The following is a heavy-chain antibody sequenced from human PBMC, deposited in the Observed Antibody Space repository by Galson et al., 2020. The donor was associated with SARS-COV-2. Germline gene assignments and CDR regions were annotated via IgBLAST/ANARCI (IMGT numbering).Heavy chain of an antibody. CDR3: ARDEAPVGSSHYWYFDV. CDR1: GYTFTTYY. D-gene: IGHD3-10*01. J-gene: IGHJ2*01. Sequence: ASVKVSCKASGYTFTTYYMHWVRQAPGQGLEWMGIINPSGGSTSYAQKFQGRVTMPWDTSTSTVYMELSNLRSDDTAVYYCARDEAPVGSSHYWYFDVWGRGT. V-gene: IGHV1-46*01. CDR2: INPSGGST.